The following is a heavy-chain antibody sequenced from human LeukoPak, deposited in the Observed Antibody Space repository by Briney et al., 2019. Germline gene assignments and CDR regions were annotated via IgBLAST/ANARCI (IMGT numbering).Heavy chain of an antibody. CDR2: IYYSGST. CDR1: GGSISSSSYY. CDR3: ARVYSSSWLYFDY. Sequence: PSETLSLTCTVSGGSISSSSYYWGWIRQPPGKGLEWIGSIYYSGSTNYNPSLKSRVTISVDPSKNQFSLRLSSVTAADTAVYYCARVYSSSWLYFDYWGQGTLVTVSS. D-gene: IGHD6-13*01. J-gene: IGHJ4*02. V-gene: IGHV4-39*07.